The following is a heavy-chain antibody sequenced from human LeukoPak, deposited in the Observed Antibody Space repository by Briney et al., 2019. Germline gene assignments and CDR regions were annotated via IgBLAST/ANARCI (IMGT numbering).Heavy chain of an antibody. CDR3: AKDEVIAYYYDSSGYSRFDY. CDR2: ISGSGGST. J-gene: IGHJ4*02. CDR1: GFTFSSYA. D-gene: IGHD3-22*01. Sequence: GGSLRLSCAASGFTFSSYAMSWVRHAPGKGLEWVSAISGSGGSTYYADSVKGRFTISRDNSKNTLYLQMNSLRAEDTAVYYCAKDEVIAYYYDSSGYSRFDYWGQGTLVTVSS. V-gene: IGHV3-23*01.